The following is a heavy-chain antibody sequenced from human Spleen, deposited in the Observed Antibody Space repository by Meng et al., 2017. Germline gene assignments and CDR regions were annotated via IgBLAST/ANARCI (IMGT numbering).Heavy chain of an antibody. CDR1: GFTFSDYY. D-gene: IGHD3-16*01. CDR3: ARVSAGWRAGGSWFDP. Sequence: GESLKISCAASGFTFSDYYMSWIRQAPGKGLEWVSYISSSGSTIYYADSVKGRFTISRDNAKNSLYLQMNSLRAEDTAVYYCARVSAGWRAGGSWFDPWGQGTLVTVSS. J-gene: IGHJ5*02. V-gene: IGHV3-11*04. CDR2: ISSSGSTI.